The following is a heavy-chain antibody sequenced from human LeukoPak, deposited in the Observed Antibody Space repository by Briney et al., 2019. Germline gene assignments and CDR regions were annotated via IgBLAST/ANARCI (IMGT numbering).Heavy chain of an antibody. Sequence: SETLSLTCAVYGGSFSGYYWSWIRQPPGKGLEWIGEINHSGSTNYNPSLKSRVTISVDTSKNQFSLKLSSVTAADAAVYYCARGRRGYSSGLIDYWGQGTLVTVSS. CDR2: INHSGST. CDR1: GGSFSGYY. V-gene: IGHV4-34*01. CDR3: ARGRRGYSSGLIDY. J-gene: IGHJ4*02. D-gene: IGHD6-19*01.